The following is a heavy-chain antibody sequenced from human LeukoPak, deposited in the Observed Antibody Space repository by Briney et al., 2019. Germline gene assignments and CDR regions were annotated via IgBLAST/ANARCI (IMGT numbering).Heavy chain of an antibody. D-gene: IGHD1-1*01. CDR2: IGSSGINI. Sequence: PGGSLRLSCEASGFTFSDYYMSWIRQAPGKGPEWVSYIGSSGINIYYADSVKGRFTISRDNARNSLYLQMNSLRAEDTAVYYCARDPYNYASLFDFWGQGTLVTVSS. CDR3: ARDPYNYASLFDF. J-gene: IGHJ4*02. V-gene: IGHV3-11*01. CDR1: GFTFSDYY.